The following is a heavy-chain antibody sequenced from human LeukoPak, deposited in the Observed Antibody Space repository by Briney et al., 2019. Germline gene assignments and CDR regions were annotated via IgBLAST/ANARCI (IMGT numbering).Heavy chain of an antibody. CDR1: GYTFTSYY. D-gene: IGHD3-10*01. CDR2: INPSGGST. V-gene: IGHV1-46*01. J-gene: IGHJ3*02. CDR3: ARSSMFYYGNRDI. Sequence: ASVKASCKASGYTFTSYYMHWVRQAPGQGLEWMGIINPSGGSTSYAQKFQGRVTMTRDTSTSTVYMEVSSLRSEDTAVYYCARSSMFYYGNRDIWGQGTMVTVSS.